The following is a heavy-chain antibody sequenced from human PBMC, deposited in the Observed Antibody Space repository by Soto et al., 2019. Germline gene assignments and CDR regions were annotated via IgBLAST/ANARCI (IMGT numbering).Heavy chain of an antibody. V-gene: IGHV1-69*01. CDR3: AREGIVDYGDYTYFDY. Sequence: QVQLVQSGAEVKKPGSSVKVSCKASGGTFSSYAISWVRQAPGQGLEWMGGIIPIFGTANYAQKFQGRVTITADESTSTAYMELNSLRSEDTAVYYCAREGIVDYGDYTYFDYWGQGTLVTVSS. CDR2: IIPIFGTA. CDR1: GGTFSSYA. J-gene: IGHJ4*02. D-gene: IGHD4-17*01.